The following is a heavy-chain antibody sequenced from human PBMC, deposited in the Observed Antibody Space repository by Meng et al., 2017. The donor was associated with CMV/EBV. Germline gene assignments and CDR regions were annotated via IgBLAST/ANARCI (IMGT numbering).Heavy chain of an antibody. CDR1: GVSFRCSY. J-gene: IGHJ4*02. D-gene: IGHD5-18*01. CDR2: INHSGST. CDR3: ARGRPPGYSYGGYFDY. Sequence: SGVSFRCSYCIWLRPPPGKVLEWIGEINHSGSTNYNPSLTSRVTISVDTSKNQFSLKLSSVTAADTAVYYCARGRPPGYSYGGYFDYWGQGTLVTVSS. V-gene: IGHV4-34*01.